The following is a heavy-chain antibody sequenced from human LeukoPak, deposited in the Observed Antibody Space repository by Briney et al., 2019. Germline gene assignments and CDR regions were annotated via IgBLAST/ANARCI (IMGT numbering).Heavy chain of an antibody. CDR1: GGSISSSSYY. Sequence: SETLSLTCTVAGGSISSSSYYWGWIRQPPGKGLEWIGSIYYSGSTYYNPSLKSRVTISVDTSKNQFSLKLSSVTAADTAVYYCARDTDRGYSKPYPRQFDYWGQGTLVTVSS. CDR2: IYYSGST. CDR3: ARDTDRGYSKPYPRQFDY. D-gene: IGHD5-18*01. V-gene: IGHV4-39*07. J-gene: IGHJ4*02.